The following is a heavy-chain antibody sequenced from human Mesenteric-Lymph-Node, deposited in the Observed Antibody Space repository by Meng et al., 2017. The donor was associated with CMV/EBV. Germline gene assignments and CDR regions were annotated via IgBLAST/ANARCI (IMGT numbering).Heavy chain of an antibody. D-gene: IGHD2-15*01. CDR2: MNPNSGNT. Sequence: ASVKVSCKPSGYTFTSYDINWVRQATGQGLEWMGWMNPNSGNTGYAQKFQGRVTMTRNTSITTAYMELSSLTSEDTAVYYCASPGAATEYFFVYWGQGTLVTVSS. CDR3: ASPGAATEYFFVY. CDR1: GYTFTSYD. J-gene: IGHJ4*02. V-gene: IGHV1-8*01.